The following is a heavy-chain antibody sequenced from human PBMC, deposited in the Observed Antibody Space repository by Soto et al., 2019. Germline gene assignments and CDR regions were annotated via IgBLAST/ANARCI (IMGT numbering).Heavy chain of an antibody. CDR2: IKRDGSET. D-gene: IGHD3-22*01. V-gene: IGHV3-7*01. CDR1: GFIFSPYW. Sequence: GGSLRLSCAASGFIFSPYWMSWVRQAPGKGLEWVANIKRDGSETHYVDSVKGRFTSSRDNTKKSLYLQMKSLRVEDTAVYYCARDAYNYDSSGYYRYDAFDIWGQGTMVTVSS. J-gene: IGHJ3*02. CDR3: ARDAYNYDSSGYYRYDAFDI.